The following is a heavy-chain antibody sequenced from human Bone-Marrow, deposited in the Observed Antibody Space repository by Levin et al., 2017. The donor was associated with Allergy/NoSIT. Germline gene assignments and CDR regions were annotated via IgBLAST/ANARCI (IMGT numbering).Heavy chain of an antibody. CDR2: ISSGGNTK. V-gene: IGHV3-11*01. J-gene: IGHJ6*02. D-gene: IGHD3-10*01. CDR1: GFSFGDYY. CDR3: ARDRGDYYGSGRDGMDV. Sequence: AGGSLRLSCEGYGFSFGDYYMNWIRQAPGKGLEWISYISSGGNTKYHAGSVKGRFTISRDNARNSLYLQMNSLRAEDTAVYYCARDRGDYYGSGRDGMDVWGQGTTVTVSS.